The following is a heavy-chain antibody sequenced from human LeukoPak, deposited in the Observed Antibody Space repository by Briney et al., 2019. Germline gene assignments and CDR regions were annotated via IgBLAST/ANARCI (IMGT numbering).Heavy chain of an antibody. CDR2: IYYSGST. V-gene: IGHV4-39*01. CDR3: ARLDFWSGHRDY. Sequence: SETLSLTXTVSGGSISSSSYYWGWIRQPPGKGLEWIGSIYYSGSTYYSPSLKSRVTISVDTSKNQFSLKLSSVTAADTAVYYCARLDFWSGHRDYWGQGTLVTVSS. CDR1: GGSISSSSYY. D-gene: IGHD3-3*01. J-gene: IGHJ4*02.